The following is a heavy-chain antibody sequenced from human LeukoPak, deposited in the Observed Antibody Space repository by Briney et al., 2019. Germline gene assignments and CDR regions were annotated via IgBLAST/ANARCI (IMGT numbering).Heavy chain of an antibody. Sequence: SETLSLTCAVYGGSFSDYYWSWFRQPPGKGLEWIGEIYPSGATFYNPSLKSRVTVSKDTSKSQFSLNLRFVTAADTALYYCAGYHNWFLNDRWGQGTLVTVSS. CDR2: IYPSGAT. J-gene: IGHJ5*02. CDR1: GGSFSDYY. CDR3: AGYHNWFLNDR. D-gene: IGHD1-1*01. V-gene: IGHV4-34*01.